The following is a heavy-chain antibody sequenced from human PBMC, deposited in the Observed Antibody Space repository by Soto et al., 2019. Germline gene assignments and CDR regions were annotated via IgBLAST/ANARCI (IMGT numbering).Heavy chain of an antibody. CDR1: GYTFTSYY. Sequence: ASVKVSFKASGYTFTSYYMHWVRQAPGQGLEWMGIINPSGGSTSYAQKFQGRVTMTRDTSTSTVYMELSSLRSEDTAVYYCERAPYDSSGYYVGIDYWGQGTLVSVSS. J-gene: IGHJ4*02. CDR3: ERAPYDSSGYYVGIDY. V-gene: IGHV1-46*01. CDR2: INPSGGST. D-gene: IGHD3-22*01.